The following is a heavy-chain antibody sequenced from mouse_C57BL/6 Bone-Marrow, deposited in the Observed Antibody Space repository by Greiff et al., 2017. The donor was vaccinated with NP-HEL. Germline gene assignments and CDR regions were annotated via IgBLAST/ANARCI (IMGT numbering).Heavy chain of an antibody. J-gene: IGHJ1*03. CDR1: GYSFTGYY. CDR2: INPSTGGT. CDR3: ARETYYYGSSYDWYFDG. D-gene: IGHD1-1*01. V-gene: IGHV1-43*01. Sequence: VQLQQSGPELVKPGASVKISCKASGYSFTGYYMHWVKQSSEKSLEWIGEINPSTGGTSYNQKFKGKATLTVDKSSSTAYMQLKSLTSEDSAVYYCARETYYYGSSYDWYFDGWGTGTTVTVSS.